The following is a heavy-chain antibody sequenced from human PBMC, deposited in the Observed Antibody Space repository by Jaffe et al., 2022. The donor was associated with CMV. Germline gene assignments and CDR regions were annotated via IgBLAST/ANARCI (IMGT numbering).Heavy chain of an antibody. D-gene: IGHD3-16*01. J-gene: IGHJ6*03. V-gene: IGHV3-48*03. CDR1: GFTFSSYE. CDR2: ISSSGNTI. Sequence: EVQLVESGGGLVQPGGSLRLSCAASGFTFSSYEMHWVRQAPGKGLEWVSYISSSGNTIYYADSVKGRFTISRDKAKNSLYLQMNSLRAEDTAVYYCARDGSGIMIRGTYYYYYMDVWGKGTTVTVSS. CDR3: ARDGSGIMIRGTYYYYYMDV.